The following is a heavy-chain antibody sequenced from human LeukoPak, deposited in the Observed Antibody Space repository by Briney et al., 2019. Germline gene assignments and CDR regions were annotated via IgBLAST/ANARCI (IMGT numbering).Heavy chain of an antibody. J-gene: IGHJ4*02. D-gene: IGHD3-10*01. CDR3: ARLILNYGWD. V-gene: IGHV5-51*01. CDR1: GYSFTNFW. CDR2: IYPTDSDP. Sequence: GESLKISCKGSGYSFTNFWIGWVRQMPGKGLEWMGIIYPTDSDPQYSPSFQGQVTISVDKSISTAYLQWSSLKASDTAMYYCARLILNYGWDWGQGTLVTVSP.